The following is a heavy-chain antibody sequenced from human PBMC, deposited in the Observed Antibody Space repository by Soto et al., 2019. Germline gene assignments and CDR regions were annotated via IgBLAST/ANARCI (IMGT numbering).Heavy chain of an antibody. J-gene: IGHJ6*02. CDR2: ISYDGSNK. Sequence: QVQLVESGGGVVQPGRSLRLSCAASGFTFSSYAMHWVRQAPGKGLEWVAVISYDGSNKYYADSVKGRFTISRDNSKNTLYLQMNSLRAEDTAVYYCAREERGYNYYYVMDVWGQGTTVTVSS. V-gene: IGHV3-30-3*01. CDR3: AREERGYNYYYVMDV. CDR1: GFTFSSYA. D-gene: IGHD1-1*01.